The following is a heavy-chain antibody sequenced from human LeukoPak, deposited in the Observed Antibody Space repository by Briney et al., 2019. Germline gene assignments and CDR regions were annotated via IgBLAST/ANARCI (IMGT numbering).Heavy chain of an antibody. CDR1: GFTFRDYW. V-gene: IGHV3-7*05. CDR3: TRGTYWYNY. D-gene: IGHD1-14*01. J-gene: IGHJ5*01. CDR2: INPDGRQT. Sequence: GSLRLSCAASGFTFRDYWMTWVRQVPGIGVEWLAYINPDGRQTSYLAPVRGRFTISRDNARSSLYLQLNSLRAEDTAVYYCTRGTYWYNYWGRGTLVTVSS.